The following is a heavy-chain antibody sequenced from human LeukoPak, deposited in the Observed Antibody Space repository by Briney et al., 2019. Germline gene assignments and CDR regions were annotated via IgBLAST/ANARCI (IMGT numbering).Heavy chain of an antibody. D-gene: IGHD2-2*01. Sequence: ASVKVSCKASGYTFTSYGISWVRQAPGQGLEWMGWINPNSGGTNYAQKFQGRVTMTRDTSISTAYMDLSSLISDDTAVYYCARTSSFDYWGQGTLVTVSS. J-gene: IGHJ4*02. V-gene: IGHV1-2*02. CDR2: INPNSGGT. CDR3: ARTSSFDY. CDR1: GYTFTSYG.